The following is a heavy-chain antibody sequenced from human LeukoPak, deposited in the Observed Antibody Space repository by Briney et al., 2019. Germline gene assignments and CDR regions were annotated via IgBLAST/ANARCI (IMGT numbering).Heavy chain of an antibody. D-gene: IGHD3-22*01. Sequence: SVKVSCKASGGISNNYAISWVRQAPGQGLEWMGGIIPIFGTANYVQKFQGRVTITADESTSTAYMELSSLRSEDTAVYYCARGGYYDSSGLYYYYMDVWGKGTTVTVSS. CDR1: GGISNNYA. J-gene: IGHJ6*03. CDR3: ARGGYYDSSGLYYYYMDV. CDR2: IIPIFGTA. V-gene: IGHV1-69*13.